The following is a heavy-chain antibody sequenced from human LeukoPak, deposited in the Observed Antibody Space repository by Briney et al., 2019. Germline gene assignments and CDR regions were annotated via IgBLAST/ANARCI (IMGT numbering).Heavy chain of an antibody. V-gene: IGHV4-34*01. CDR1: GGSFSGCY. CDR2: INHSGST. J-gene: IGHJ6*02. Sequence: SETLSLTCAVYGGSFSGCYWSWIRQPPGKGLEWIGEINHSGSTNYNPSLKSRVTISVDTSKNQFSLKLSSVTAADTAVYYCARGRGSSWYYYYYGMDVWGQGTTVTVSS. CDR3: ARGRGSSWYYYYYGMDV. D-gene: IGHD6-13*01.